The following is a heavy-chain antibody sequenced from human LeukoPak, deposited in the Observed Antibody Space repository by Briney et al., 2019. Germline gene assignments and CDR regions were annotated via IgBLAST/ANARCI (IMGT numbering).Heavy chain of an antibody. CDR2: INHSGST. D-gene: IGHD3/OR15-3a*01. V-gene: IGHV4-34*01. CDR3: ASVGLVDY. J-gene: IGHJ4*02. CDR1: GGSFSGYY. Sequence: SETLSLTCAVYGGSFSGYYWSWIRQPPGKGLEWIGEINHSGSTNYTPSLKSRLTISVATSKNQFSLKLSSVTAADTAVYYCASVGLVDYWGQGTLVTVSS.